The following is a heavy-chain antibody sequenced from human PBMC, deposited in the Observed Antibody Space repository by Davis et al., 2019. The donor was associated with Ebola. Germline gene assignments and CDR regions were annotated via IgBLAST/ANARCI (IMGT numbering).Heavy chain of an antibody. Sequence: GSLRLSCAASGFTFSNAWMSWVRQAPGKGLEWVGRIKSKTDGGTTDYAAPVKGRFTISRDDSKNTLYLQMNSLKTEDTAVYYCTTDLFEWELGKAADYWGQGTLVTVSS. CDR1: GFTFSNAW. V-gene: IGHV3-15*01. CDR2: IKSKTDGGTT. CDR3: TTDLFEWELGKAADY. J-gene: IGHJ4*02. D-gene: IGHD1-26*01.